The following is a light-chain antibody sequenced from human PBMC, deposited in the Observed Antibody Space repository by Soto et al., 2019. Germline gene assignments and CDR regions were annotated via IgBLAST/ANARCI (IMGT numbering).Light chain of an antibody. J-gene: IGLJ2*01. CDR2: DVS. CDR1: SSDVGGYNY. Sequence: QSALTQPASVSGSSGQSITISCTGTSSDVGGYNYVSWYQQHSGKAPKLMIYDVSNRPSGVSNRFSGSKSGNKASLTISGLQAEDEADYYCCSYTNSSTPVVFGGGTQVTGL. CDR3: CSYTNSSTPVV. V-gene: IGLV2-14*03.